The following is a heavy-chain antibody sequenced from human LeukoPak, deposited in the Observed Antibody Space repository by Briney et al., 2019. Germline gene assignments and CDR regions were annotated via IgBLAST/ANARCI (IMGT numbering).Heavy chain of an antibody. V-gene: IGHV1-2*02. D-gene: IGHD6-19*01. CDR2: INPNSGGT. CDR3: ARDLGGSSAWLVRYFAY. Sequence: PTASVKVSCKASGYTFTGYYMHWVRQAPGQGLEWMGWINPNSGGTNYAQKFQGRVTMTRDTSISTAYMELSRLRSDDTAVYYCARDLGGSSAWLVRYFAYWGQGTLVTVSS. CDR1: GYTFTGYY. J-gene: IGHJ4*02.